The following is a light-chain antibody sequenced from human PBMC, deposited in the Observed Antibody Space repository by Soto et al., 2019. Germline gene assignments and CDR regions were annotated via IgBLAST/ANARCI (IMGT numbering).Light chain of an antibody. CDR2: DAS. V-gene: IGKV1-5*01. J-gene: IGKJ1*01. Sequence: DFQMTQSPSTLSASVRDRVTITCRASQNIRSRLAWFQQKAGKAPKLLFDDASSLESGVPQRFSSSVSATEFTLTIRRLQTDDFSTYYCQQYHSYWTFGQGTKVDIK. CDR1: QNIRSR. CDR3: QQYHSYWT.